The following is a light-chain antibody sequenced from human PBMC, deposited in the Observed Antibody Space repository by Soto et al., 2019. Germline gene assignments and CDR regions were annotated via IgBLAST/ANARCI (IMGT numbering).Light chain of an antibody. V-gene: IGKV3-15*01. Sequence: EIVMTQSPATLSVSPGERATLSCRASQSLSSNLAWYQQKPGQAPRLLIYGASTRATGIPARFSGSGSGTEFTLTISSLQSEDFAVDYCQQYNNWPPWTFGQGTKVEIK. CDR3: QQYNNWPPWT. CDR1: QSLSSN. CDR2: GAS. J-gene: IGKJ1*01.